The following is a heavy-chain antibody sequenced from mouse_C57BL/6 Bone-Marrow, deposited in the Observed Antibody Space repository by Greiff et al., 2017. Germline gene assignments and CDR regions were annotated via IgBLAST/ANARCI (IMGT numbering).Heavy chain of an antibody. D-gene: IGHD2-4*01. Sequence: QVQLQQPGAELVMPGASVKLSCKASGYTFTSYWMHWVKQRPGQGLEWIGEIDPSDSYTNYNQKFKGKSTLTVDKSSSPAYMQLSSLTSEDSAVXYCAAYDYDAYWGQGTLVTVSA. CDR1: GYTFTSYW. J-gene: IGHJ3*01. V-gene: IGHV1-69*01. CDR2: IDPSDSYT. CDR3: AAYDYDAY.